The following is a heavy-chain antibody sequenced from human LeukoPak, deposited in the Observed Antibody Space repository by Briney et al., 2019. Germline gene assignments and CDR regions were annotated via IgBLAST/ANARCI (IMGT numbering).Heavy chain of an antibody. CDR3: ARGRYYYDSSGYLLFDY. CDR1: GGSFSGYY. J-gene: IGHJ4*02. D-gene: IGHD3-22*01. Sequence: SETLSLTCAVYGGSFSGYYWSWIRQPPGKVLEWIGEINHSGSTNYNPSLKSRVTISVDTSKNQFSLKLSSVTAADTAVYYCARGRYYYDSSGYLLFDYWGQGTLVTVSS. V-gene: IGHV4-34*01. CDR2: INHSGST.